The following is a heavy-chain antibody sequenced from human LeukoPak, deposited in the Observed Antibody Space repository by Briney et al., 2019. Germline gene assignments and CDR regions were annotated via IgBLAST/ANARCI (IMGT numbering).Heavy chain of an antibody. D-gene: IGHD2-2*01. J-gene: IGHJ5*02. CDR3: ARGIDIVVVPAAMGWFDP. V-gene: IGHV1-18*01. CDR1: GYTFTSYG. CDR2: ISAYNGNT. Sequence: GASVKVSCKASGYTFTSYGISWVRQAPGQGLGWMGWISAYNGNTNYAQKLQGRVTMTTDTSTSTAYMELRSLRSDDTAVYYCARGIDIVVVPAAMGWFDPWGQGTLVTVSS.